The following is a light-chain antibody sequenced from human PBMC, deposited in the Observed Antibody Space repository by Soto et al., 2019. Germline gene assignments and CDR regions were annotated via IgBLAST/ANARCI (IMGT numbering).Light chain of an antibody. CDR3: QSYDSSLDYV. CDR1: SSNIGAGYA. CDR2: DNI. V-gene: IGLV1-40*01. J-gene: IGLJ1*01. Sequence: QSVLTQPPSVSGAPGQRVTISCTGSSSNIGAGYAVHWYQQLPGTAPKLLIYDNINRPSGVPDRFSGSKSGTSASLAITGLQAEDEADYYCQSYDSSLDYVFGTGTKVTAL.